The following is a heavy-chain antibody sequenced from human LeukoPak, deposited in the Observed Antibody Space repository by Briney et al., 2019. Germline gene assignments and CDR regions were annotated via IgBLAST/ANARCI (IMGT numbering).Heavy chain of an antibody. D-gene: IGHD1-26*01. CDR2: IRSKAYGGTT. Sequence: GGSLRLSCAASGFTFSTYAMSWVRQAPGKGLEWVGFIRSKAYGGTTEYAASVKGRFTISRDDSKSIAYLQMNSLKTEDTAVYYCTRSIVGALYYFDYWGQGTLVTVSS. CDR3: TRSIVGALYYFDY. V-gene: IGHV3-49*04. CDR1: GFTFSTYA. J-gene: IGHJ4*02.